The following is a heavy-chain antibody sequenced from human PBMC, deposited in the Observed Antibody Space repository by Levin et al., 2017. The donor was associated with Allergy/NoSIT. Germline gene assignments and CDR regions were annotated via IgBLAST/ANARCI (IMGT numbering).Heavy chain of an antibody. J-gene: IGHJ4*02. CDR2: IDTGGDT. CDR3: VREGGGDSDIDPLDY. D-gene: IGHD3-16*01. V-gene: IGHV3-13*04. Sequence: RGESLKISCAASGFFFSSYDMHWVRQATGGGLEWVSAIDTGGDTYYAPSVKGRFTVSRENAEESLYLQMNSLRAGDTAVYFCVREGGGDSDIDPLDYWGQGTLVTVSS. CDR1: GFFFSSYD.